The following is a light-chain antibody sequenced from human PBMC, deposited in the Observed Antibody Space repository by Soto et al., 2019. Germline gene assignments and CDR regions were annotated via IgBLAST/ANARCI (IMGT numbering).Light chain of an antibody. J-gene: IGLJ1*01. CDR2: DVT. CDR1: SSDVGNSNG. Sequence: QSALTQPPSVSGSPGQSVAISCTGTSSDVGNSNGVSWYQQAPGTAPKLMIYDVTNRPSGVPDRFSGSKSGNTASLTISGLQDEDYDDSYCSSYTSSSTYVFRTGTKVTVL. V-gene: IGLV2-18*02. CDR3: SSYTSSSTYV.